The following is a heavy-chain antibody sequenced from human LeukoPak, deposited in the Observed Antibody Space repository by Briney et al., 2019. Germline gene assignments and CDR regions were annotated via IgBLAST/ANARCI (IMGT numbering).Heavy chain of an antibody. Sequence: PGGSLRLSCAASGFTLSSYAIHWVRQAPGKGLEWVADIWYDGSNKYYADSVKGRFTISRDNSKNTLYLQMNSLRAEDTAVDYCAKDLLGSTNVYWGQGTLVTVSS. CDR1: GFTLSSYA. V-gene: IGHV3-33*06. CDR2: IWYDGSNK. D-gene: IGHD1-1*01. J-gene: IGHJ4*02. CDR3: AKDLLGSTNVY.